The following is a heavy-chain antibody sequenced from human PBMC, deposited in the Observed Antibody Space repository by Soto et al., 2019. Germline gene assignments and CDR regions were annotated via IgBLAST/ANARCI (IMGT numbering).Heavy chain of an antibody. CDR1: GGSFSGYY. Sequence: SETLSLTCAVYGGSFSGYYWSWIRQLPGKGLEWIGEINHSGSTNYNPSLKSRLTISVDTSKNQISLKLSSVTAADTAVYYCARGGGYFYMDVWGKGTRVTVSS. V-gene: IGHV4-34*01. J-gene: IGHJ6*03. CDR2: INHSGST. CDR3: ARGGGYFYMDV. D-gene: IGHD2-15*01.